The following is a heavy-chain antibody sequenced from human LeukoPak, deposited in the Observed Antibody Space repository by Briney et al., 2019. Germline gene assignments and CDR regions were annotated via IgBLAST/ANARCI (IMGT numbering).Heavy chain of an antibody. D-gene: IGHD3-22*01. Sequence: GRSLRLSCAASGFSFSDYNMHWVRQAPGKGLEWVAFILNDGSNTYYAASVKGRFTSSRDNSKNTWYLQMNSLRAEDTAVYYCARTRWLLDYWGQGTLVTVSS. V-gene: IGHV3-30*03. J-gene: IGHJ4*02. CDR1: GFSFSDYN. CDR2: ILNDGSNT. CDR3: ARTRWLLDY.